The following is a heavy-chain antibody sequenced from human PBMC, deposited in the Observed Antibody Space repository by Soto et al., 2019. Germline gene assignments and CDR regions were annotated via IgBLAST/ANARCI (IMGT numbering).Heavy chain of an antibody. V-gene: IGHV4-39*01. D-gene: IGHD3-22*01. CDR3: ARLPEFYYEPVGLAGKYYDMDV. Sequence: SETLSLTCTVSGGSISNSDYYWGWIRQPPGKGLEWIGSMFYTGSTYYSPSLKSRVTISVDTSKNQFSLKLDAVTAADTAVYYCARLPEFYYEPVGLAGKYYDMDVWGQGTTVTVSS. CDR2: MFYTGST. CDR1: GGSISNSDYY. J-gene: IGHJ6*02.